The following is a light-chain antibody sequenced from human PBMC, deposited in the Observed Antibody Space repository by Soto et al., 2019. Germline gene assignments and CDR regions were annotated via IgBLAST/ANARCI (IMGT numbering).Light chain of an antibody. V-gene: IGKV1D-16*01. CDR3: QHYNSYSEA. J-gene: IGKJ1*01. Sequence: DIQMTQSPSSVSASVGDRVTITCRASQIISSWLAWYQQKPGKAPKLLIYAASILQSGVPSRFSGSESGTDFSLTISSLQPEDFATYYCQHYNSYSEAFGQGTKVDIK. CDR1: QIISSW. CDR2: AAS.